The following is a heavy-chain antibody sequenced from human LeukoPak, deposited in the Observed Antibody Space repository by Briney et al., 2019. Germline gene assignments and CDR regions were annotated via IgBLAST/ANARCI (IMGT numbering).Heavy chain of an antibody. Sequence: KASQTLSLTCTVSGGSVSSGSHYWSWIRQHPGRGLEWIGYIYHSGSTFYNPSLKSRLTMSVDTSKNQFPMTLSSVTAADTALYYCARAGIYFGSGSYYYSFDSWGQGTLVTVSS. V-gene: IGHV4-31*03. CDR2: IYHSGST. CDR3: ARAGIYFGSGSYYYSFDS. D-gene: IGHD3-10*01. J-gene: IGHJ4*02. CDR1: GGSVSSGSHY.